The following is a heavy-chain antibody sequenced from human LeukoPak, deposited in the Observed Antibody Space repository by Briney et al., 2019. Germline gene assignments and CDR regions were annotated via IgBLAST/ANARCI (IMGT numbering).Heavy chain of an antibody. CDR1: GYTFTGYY. J-gene: IGHJ4*02. V-gene: IGHV1-18*04. CDR2: ISAYNGNT. Sequence: ASVKVSCKASGYTFTGYYMHWVRQAPGQGLEWMGWISAYNGNTNYAQKLQGRVTMTTDTSTSTAYMELRSLRSDDTAVYYCARAARYCSGGSCSPTFDYWGQGTLVTVSS. CDR3: ARAARYCSGGSCSPTFDY. D-gene: IGHD2-15*01.